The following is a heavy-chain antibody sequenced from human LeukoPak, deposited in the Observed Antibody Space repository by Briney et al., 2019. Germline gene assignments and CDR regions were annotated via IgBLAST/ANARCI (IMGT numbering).Heavy chain of an antibody. CDR3: AKEGFDS. J-gene: IGHJ4*02. CDR1: GFTFSSYA. Sequence: GGSLRLSCAASGFTFSSYAMNWVRQAPGKGLEWVSAICSNDNNTYYANSVKGRFTISRDNSKNTLSLQLNSLRAEDTAVYYCAKEGFDSWGQGTLVTVSS. V-gene: IGHV3-23*01. CDR2: ICSNDNNT.